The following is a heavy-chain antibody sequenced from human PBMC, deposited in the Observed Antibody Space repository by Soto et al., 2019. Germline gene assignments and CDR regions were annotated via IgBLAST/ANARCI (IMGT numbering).Heavy chain of an antibody. CDR3: ARESSVVPGLSHAFDI. J-gene: IGHJ3*02. D-gene: IGHD2-2*01. CDR2: IYSGGST. V-gene: IGHV3-53*02. CDR1: GFTVSSNY. Sequence: EVQLVETGGGLIQPGGSLRLSCAASGFTVSSNYMSWVRQAPGKGLEWVSVIYSGGSTYYADSVKGRFTISRDNSKNTLYLQMNSLRAEDTAVYYCARESSVVPGLSHAFDIWGQGTMVTVSS.